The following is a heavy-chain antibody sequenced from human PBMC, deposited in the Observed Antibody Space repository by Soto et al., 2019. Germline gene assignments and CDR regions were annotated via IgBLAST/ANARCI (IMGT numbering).Heavy chain of an antibody. CDR2: ISGSGGST. D-gene: IGHD3-9*01. J-gene: IGHJ4*02. V-gene: IGHV3-23*01. CDR1: GFTFSSYA. CDR3: AKVVYYDILTGYYNVAGGFDY. Sequence: EVQLLESGGGLVQPGGSLRLSCAASGFTFSSYAMRWVRQAPGKGLEWVSAISGSGGSTYYADSVKGRFTISRDNSKNTLYLQMNSLRAEDTAVYYCAKVVYYDILTGYYNVAGGFDYWGQGTLVTVSS.